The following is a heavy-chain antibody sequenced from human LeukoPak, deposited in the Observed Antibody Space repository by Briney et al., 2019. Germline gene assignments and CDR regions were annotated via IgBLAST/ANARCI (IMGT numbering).Heavy chain of an antibody. J-gene: IGHJ4*02. D-gene: IGHD3-9*01. CDR3: ARDHILTGYFDY. CDR1: GGSMSTYF. Sequence: SETLSLTCNVSGGSMSTYFWSWIRQPPGKRLEWIGEINHSGSTNYNPSLKSRVTILLDTSKNQFSLNLSSVTAADTAVYYCARDHILTGYFDYWGQGTLVTVSS. CDR2: INHSGST. V-gene: IGHV4-34*01.